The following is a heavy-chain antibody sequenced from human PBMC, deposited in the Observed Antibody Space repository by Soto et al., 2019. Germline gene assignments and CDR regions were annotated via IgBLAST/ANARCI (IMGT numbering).Heavy chain of an antibody. J-gene: IGHJ3*01. Sequence: EVQLVESGGGLVKPGGSLRLSCAASGFTFSTYTMNWVRQAPGKGLEWVSSITRSSEYIYYADSMKGRFTISRDNAKNSLYLQMNSLRADDTAVYHCARHIHNNWNKDAFHVWGQGTMVTVSS. CDR2: ITRSSEYI. V-gene: IGHV3-21*01. CDR3: ARHIHNNWNKDAFHV. CDR1: GFTFSTYT. D-gene: IGHD1-1*01.